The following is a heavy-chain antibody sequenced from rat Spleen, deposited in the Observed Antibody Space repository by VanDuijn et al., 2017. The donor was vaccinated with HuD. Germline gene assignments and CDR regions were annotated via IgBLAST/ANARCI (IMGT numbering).Heavy chain of an antibody. CDR1: GFTFNNYW. J-gene: IGHJ2*01. Sequence: EVQLVESGGGLVQPGRSLKLSCVASGFTFNNYWMSWIRQAPGKGLEWVASITNTGGSIYYPDSVKGRFTISRDNAKSTLYLQMNSLRSEDTATYYCTREGIRGPYFDYWGQGVMVTVSS. CDR2: ITNTGGSI. D-gene: IGHD4-3*01. V-gene: IGHV5-31*01. CDR3: TREGIRGPYFDY.